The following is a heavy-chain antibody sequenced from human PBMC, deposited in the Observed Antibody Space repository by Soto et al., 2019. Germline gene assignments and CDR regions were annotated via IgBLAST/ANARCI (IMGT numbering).Heavy chain of an antibody. CDR1: GGTFSSYA. CDR2: IIAVADTT. Sequence: QVQLVQSGAEVKKPGSSVKVSCTASGGTFSSYAISWVRQAPGQGLEWMGGIIAVADTTNYAETFKGRVTITADESKTTAYMVLSIQRSEDTDVYYYSRSQGSSTSLEIYYDYCYGIDVWGHWTTVTVSS. D-gene: IGHD2-2*01. CDR3: SRSQGSSTSLEIYYDYCYGIDV. V-gene: IGHV1-69*01. J-gene: IGHJ6*02.